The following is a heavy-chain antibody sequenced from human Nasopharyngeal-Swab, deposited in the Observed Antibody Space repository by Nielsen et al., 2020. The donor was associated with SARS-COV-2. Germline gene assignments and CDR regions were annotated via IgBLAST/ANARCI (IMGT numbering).Heavy chain of an antibody. CDR1: GYIFASYW. Sequence: GESLKISCKVSGYIFASYWLGWVRQMPGKGLEWMGIIYPGDSDTRYSPSFQGQVTISADKSISTAYLQWSSLKASDTAIYYCARGVGIAAQNWFDPWGQGTLVTVSS. CDR2: IYPGDSDT. CDR3: ARGVGIAAQNWFDP. J-gene: IGHJ5*02. V-gene: IGHV5-51*01. D-gene: IGHD6-6*01.